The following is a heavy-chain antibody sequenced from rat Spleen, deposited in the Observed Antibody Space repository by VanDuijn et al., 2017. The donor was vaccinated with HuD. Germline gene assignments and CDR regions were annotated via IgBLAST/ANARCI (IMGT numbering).Heavy chain of an antibody. CDR2: INSAGST. V-gene: IGHV3-3*01. CDR1: GYSITSSYR. CDR3: AALTIAAYYFDY. Sequence: EVQLQESGPGLVKPSQSLSLTCSVTGYSITSSYRWNWIRKFPGNKLEWMGYINSAGSTNYNPSLKSRISITRDTSKNQFFLQVNSVTTEDTATYYCAALTIAAYYFDYWGQGVMVTVSS. J-gene: IGHJ2*01. D-gene: IGHD1-2*01.